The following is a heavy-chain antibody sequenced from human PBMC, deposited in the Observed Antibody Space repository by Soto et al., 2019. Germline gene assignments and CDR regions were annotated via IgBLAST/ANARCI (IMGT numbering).Heavy chain of an antibody. CDR3: ARTDARGQWLVTFDY. J-gene: IGHJ4*02. Sequence: PSETLSLTCTVSGGSVSSGSYYWSWIRQPPGKGLEWIGYIYYSGSTNYNPSLKSRVTISVDTSKNQFSLKLSSVTAADTAVYYCARTDARGQWLVTFDYWGQGTLVTVS. CDR1: GGSVSSGSYY. D-gene: IGHD6-19*01. CDR2: IYYSGST. V-gene: IGHV4-61*01.